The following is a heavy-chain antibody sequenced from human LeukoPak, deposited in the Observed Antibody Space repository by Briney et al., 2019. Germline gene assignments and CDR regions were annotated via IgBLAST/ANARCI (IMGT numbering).Heavy chain of an antibody. Sequence: GGSLRLSCAPSGFSFSSFWMSWVRQAPGKGLEWVADIKEEGRTTYYVDSVKGRFTISRDNAKNTLYLQMNSLRAEDTAVYYCARDSPAGTSWRSEPTFDYWGQGTLVTVTS. CDR2: IKEEGRTT. D-gene: IGHD2-2*01. V-gene: IGHV3-7*04. CDR1: GFSFSSFW. J-gene: IGHJ4*02. CDR3: ARDSPAGTSWRSEPTFDY.